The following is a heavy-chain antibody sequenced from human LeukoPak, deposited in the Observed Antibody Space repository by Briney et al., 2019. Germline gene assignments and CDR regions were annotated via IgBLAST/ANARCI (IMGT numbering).Heavy chain of an antibody. CDR3: AKDSFDTSSWYTSPPDY. D-gene: IGHD6-13*01. CDR2: ISGSGGST. V-gene: IGHV3-23*01. Sequence: GGSLRLSCAASGLTFSSYAMSWVRQAPGKGLEWVSAISGSGGSTYYADSVKGRFTISRDNSKNTLYLQMNSLRAEDTAVYYCAKDSFDTSSWYTSPPDYWGQGTLVTVSS. CDR1: GLTFSSYA. J-gene: IGHJ4*02.